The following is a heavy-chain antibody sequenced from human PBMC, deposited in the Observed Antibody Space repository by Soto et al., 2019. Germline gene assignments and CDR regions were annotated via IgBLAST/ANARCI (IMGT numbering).Heavy chain of an antibody. CDR1: GFTFSSYW. CDR3: AREKLRDDFWSGYWDY. D-gene: IGHD3-3*01. Sequence: VQLVESGGGLVQPGGSLRLSCAASGFTFSSYWMSWVRQAPGKGLEWVANIKQDGSEKYYVDSVKGRFTISRDNAKNSLYLQMNSLRAEDTAVYYCAREKLRDDFWSGYWDYWGQGTLVTVSS. CDR2: IKQDGSEK. J-gene: IGHJ4*02. V-gene: IGHV3-7*01.